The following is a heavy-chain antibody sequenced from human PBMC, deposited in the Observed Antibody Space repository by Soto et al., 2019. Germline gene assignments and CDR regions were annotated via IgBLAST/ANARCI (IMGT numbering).Heavy chain of an antibody. Sequence: GGSLRLSCAAPGFTFSSYSMNWVRQAPGKGLEWVSSISSSSSYIYYADSVKGRFTISRDNAKNSLYLQMNSLRAEDTAVYYCARSVEMATMGDNWFDPWGQGTLVTVSS. CDR2: ISSSSSYI. V-gene: IGHV3-21*01. D-gene: IGHD5-12*01. J-gene: IGHJ5*02. CDR1: GFTFSSYS. CDR3: ARSVEMATMGDNWFDP.